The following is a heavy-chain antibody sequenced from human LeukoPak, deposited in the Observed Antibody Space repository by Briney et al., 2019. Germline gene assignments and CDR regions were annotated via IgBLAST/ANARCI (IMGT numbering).Heavy chain of an antibody. CDR2: ISYDGSNK. D-gene: IGHD4-11*01. J-gene: IGHJ4*02. Sequence: PGGSLRLSCAASGFTFSSYAMHWVRQAPGKGLEWVAVISYDGSNKYYADSVKGRFTISRDNSKNTLYLQMNSLRAEDTAVYYCARVGFSDNLTTHMGNCGQGTLVTVSS. CDR3: ARVGFSDNLTTHMGN. V-gene: IGHV3-30*04. CDR1: GFTFSSYA.